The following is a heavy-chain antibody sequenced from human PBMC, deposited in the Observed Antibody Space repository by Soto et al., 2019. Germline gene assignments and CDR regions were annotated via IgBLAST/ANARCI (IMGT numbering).Heavy chain of an antibody. Sequence: QVQLQESGPGLVKPSQTLSLTCTVSGGSISSGGYYWSWIRQHPVKGLEWIGYIYYCGCTYYNPTLMSRVNISVDTSKNQFSLKLSSVTAADTAVYYCARVGAYCGGDCYSSAYAFDIWGQGTMVTVSS. V-gene: IGHV4-31*03. CDR1: GGSISSGGYY. D-gene: IGHD2-21*02. J-gene: IGHJ3*02. CDR2: IYYCGCT. CDR3: ARVGAYCGGDCYSSAYAFDI.